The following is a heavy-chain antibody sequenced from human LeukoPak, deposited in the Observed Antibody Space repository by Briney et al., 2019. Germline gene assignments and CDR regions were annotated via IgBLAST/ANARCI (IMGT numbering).Heavy chain of an antibody. CDR3: AADRRGYCDGDCFSA. D-gene: IGHD2-21*02. J-gene: IGHJ5*02. V-gene: IGHV1-58*02. CDR1: GFTFTSSA. CDR2: IVVGSGNT. Sequence: SVKVSCKASGFTFTSSAMQWVRQARGQRLEWVGWIVVGSGNTNYARKFQERVTITKDMSTSTAYMELSSLRSEDTAVYYCAADRRGYCDGDCFSAWGQGTLVTVSS.